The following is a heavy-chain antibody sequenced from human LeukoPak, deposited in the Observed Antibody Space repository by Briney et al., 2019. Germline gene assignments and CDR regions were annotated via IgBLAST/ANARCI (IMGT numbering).Heavy chain of an antibody. Sequence: GGSLRLSCVASGFIFNNYAINWVRQAPGKGLEWVSYISSSGSTIYYADSVKGRFTISRDNAKNSLYLQMNSLRAEDTAVYYCARVRAAHYGSGSYYNGDAFDIWGQGTMVTVSS. J-gene: IGHJ3*02. CDR1: GFIFNNYA. CDR3: ARVRAAHYGSGSYYNGDAFDI. CDR2: ISSSGSTI. V-gene: IGHV3-48*04. D-gene: IGHD3-10*01.